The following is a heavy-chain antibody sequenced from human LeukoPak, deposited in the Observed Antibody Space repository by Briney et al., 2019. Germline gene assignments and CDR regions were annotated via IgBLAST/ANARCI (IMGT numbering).Heavy chain of an antibody. Sequence: SVKVSCKASGGTFSGYAISWVRQAPGQGLEWMGRIIPILGIANYAQKFQGRVTITADKSTSTAYMELSSLRSEDTAVYYCARDYGDYGVSGASDYWGQGTLVTVSS. J-gene: IGHJ4*02. CDR1: GGTFSGYA. V-gene: IGHV1-69*04. CDR2: IIPILGIA. CDR3: ARDYGDYGVSGASDY. D-gene: IGHD4-17*01.